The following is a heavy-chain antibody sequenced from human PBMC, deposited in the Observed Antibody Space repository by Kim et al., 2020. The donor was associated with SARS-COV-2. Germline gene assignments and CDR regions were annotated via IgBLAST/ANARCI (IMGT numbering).Heavy chain of an antibody. Sequence: SETLSLTCTVSGGSISSYYWSWIRQPPGKGLEWIGYIYYSGSTNYNPSLKSRVTISVDTSKNQFSLKLSSVTAADTAVYYCARASVGEPDGYYFDYWGQGTLVTVSS. V-gene: IGHV4-59*13. CDR3: ARASVGEPDGYYFDY. CDR1: GGSISSYY. J-gene: IGHJ4*02. CDR2: IYYSGST. D-gene: IGHD3-16*01.